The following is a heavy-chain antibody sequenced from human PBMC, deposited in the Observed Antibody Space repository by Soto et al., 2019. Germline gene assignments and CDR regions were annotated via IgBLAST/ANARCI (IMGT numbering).Heavy chain of an antibody. CDR3: ARGHRLYDILTGYSPGWFDP. D-gene: IGHD3-9*01. Sequence: QVQLQESGPGLVKPSQTLSLTCTVSGGSISSGAYYWTWIRQQPGKGLEWIGYISYSGSTYYDPSLQGRITISVDTSENQFSLKLNSVTAADTAMYYCARGHRLYDILTGYSPGWFDPWGQGTLVTVSS. CDR2: ISYSGST. CDR1: GGSISSGAYY. J-gene: IGHJ5*02. V-gene: IGHV4-31*03.